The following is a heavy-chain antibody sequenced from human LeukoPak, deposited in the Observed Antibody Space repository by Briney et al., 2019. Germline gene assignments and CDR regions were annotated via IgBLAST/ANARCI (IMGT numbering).Heavy chain of an antibody. CDR3: AEPRPLDSSSWSHGDY. J-gene: IGHJ4*02. V-gene: IGHV3-23*01. CDR1: GFTFSSYA. Sequence: PGGSLRLSCAASGFTFSSYAMSWVRQAPGKGLEWVSAISGSGDSTYYGDSVKGRFTISRDNPKNTLYLQMNSLRAEDTAVYYCAEPRPLDSSSWSHGDYWGQGTLVTVSS. D-gene: IGHD6-13*01. CDR2: ISGSGDST.